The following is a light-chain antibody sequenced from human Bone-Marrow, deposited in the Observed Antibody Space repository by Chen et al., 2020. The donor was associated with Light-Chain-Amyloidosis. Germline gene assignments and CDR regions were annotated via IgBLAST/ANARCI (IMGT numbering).Light chain of an antibody. V-gene: IGLV3-25*03. Sequence: SYELTQPPSVSVSPGQTARITCSGDDLPTKYAYWYQQKPGQAPVLVIHRDTERPSGISERFSGSSSGTNATLNISGGQGGDEADYHCQSADSSGTYEVIFGGGTKLTVL. CDR2: RDT. CDR1: DLPTKY. J-gene: IGLJ2*01. CDR3: QSADSSGTYEVI.